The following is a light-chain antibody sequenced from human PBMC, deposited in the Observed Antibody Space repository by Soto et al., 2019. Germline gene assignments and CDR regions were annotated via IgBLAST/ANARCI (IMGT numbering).Light chain of an antibody. CDR2: AAS. V-gene: IGKV3-15*01. Sequence: EIVMTQSPATLSVSPGDRATLSCRASQSGSSDLAWYQQKPGQTPSLLIYAASTRATGIPARFSGSGSGTEFTLTISSLKSDDFAVYNCQQYRNWPRTFSQGTKVAI. CDR3: QQYRNWPRT. J-gene: IGKJ1*01. CDR1: QSGSSD.